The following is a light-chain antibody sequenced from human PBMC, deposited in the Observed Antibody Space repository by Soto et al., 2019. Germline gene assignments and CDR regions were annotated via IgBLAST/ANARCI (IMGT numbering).Light chain of an antibody. J-gene: IGLJ1*01. V-gene: IGLV2-14*03. CDR2: EVS. CDR3: RSYTSSSTRV. CDR1: SSDVGAYDH. Sequence: QSALTQPASVSGSPGQSITISCTGTSSDVGAYDHVSWYQQHPDKAPKLMIYEVSHRPSGVSNRFYGSKSVNTATLTISGLQAEDEADYYCRSYTSSSTRVFGTGTKVT.